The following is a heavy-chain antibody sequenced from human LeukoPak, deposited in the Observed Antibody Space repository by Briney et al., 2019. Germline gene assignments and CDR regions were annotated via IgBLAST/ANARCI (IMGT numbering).Heavy chain of an antibody. CDR2: IKTDGTER. Sequence: GGSLRLSCAASGFSFRTHWMSWFRQAPATALEWVANIKTDGTERYYGDSVEGRFTISRDTAENSLYLQMNSLTVEDTAVYYCAADYVWGTSDPDHWGQGTLVTVSS. V-gene: IGHV3-7*01. CDR1: GFSFRTHW. CDR3: AADYVWGTSDPDH. J-gene: IGHJ4*02. D-gene: IGHD3-16*01.